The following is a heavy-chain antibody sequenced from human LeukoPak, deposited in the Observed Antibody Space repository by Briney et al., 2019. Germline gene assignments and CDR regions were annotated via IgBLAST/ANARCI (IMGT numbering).Heavy chain of an antibody. D-gene: IGHD3-3*01. CDR2: IYYSGSA. CDR3: ARGDFWSGSIDY. J-gene: IGHJ4*02. V-gene: IGHV4-30-4*08. Sequence: MPSETLSLTCTVSGGSISSGDYYWSWIRQPPGKGLEWIGYIYYSGSAYYNPSLKSRVTISVDTSKNQFSLKLSSVTAADTAVYYCARGDFWSGSIDYWGQGTLVIVSS. CDR1: GGSISSGDYY.